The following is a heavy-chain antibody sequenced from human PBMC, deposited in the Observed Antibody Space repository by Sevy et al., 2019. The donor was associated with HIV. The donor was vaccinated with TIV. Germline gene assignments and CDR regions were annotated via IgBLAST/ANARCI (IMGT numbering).Heavy chain of an antibody. V-gene: IGHV1-24*01. Sequence: ASVKVSCKASGYTFTSYGISWVRQAPEKGLEWMGGFDPEDGETVYAQKFQGRVTMTEDTSTNTANMELSSLRSEDTAIYYCATGFPGEYPECGRIRCFTDYFAYWGQGALVTVSS. J-gene: IGHJ4*02. CDR3: ATGFPGEYPECGRIRCFTDYFAY. CDR1: GYTFTSYG. CDR2: FDPEDGET. D-gene: IGHD3-3*02.